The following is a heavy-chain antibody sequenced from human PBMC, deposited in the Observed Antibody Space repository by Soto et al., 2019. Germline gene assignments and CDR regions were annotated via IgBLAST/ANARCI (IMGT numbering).Heavy chain of an antibody. CDR1: GGSISSYY. Sequence: SETLSLTCTVSGGSISSYYWSWIRQPPGKGLEWIGYIYYSGSTNYNPSLKSRVTISVDTPKNQFSLKLSSVTAADTDVYYCARDNYGIFDYWGQGTLVTVSS. CDR2: IYYSGST. J-gene: IGHJ4*02. CDR3: ARDNYGIFDY. V-gene: IGHV4-59*01. D-gene: IGHD4-17*01.